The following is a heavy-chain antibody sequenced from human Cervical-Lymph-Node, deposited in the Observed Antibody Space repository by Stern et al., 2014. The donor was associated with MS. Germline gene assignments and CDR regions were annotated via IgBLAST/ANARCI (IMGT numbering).Heavy chain of an antibody. CDR1: GYTFSSYA. Sequence: QVQLVQSGAEVKKPGASVKVSCTASGYTFSSYAMHWVRQAPGKRLEWMGWINNGNGKTYYSQKFQGRITITRDPSASTAHTQLSSLRSEDTAVYYCARSSCGGDCYLNWFDPWGQGTLVTVSS. V-gene: IGHV1-3*04. D-gene: IGHD2-21*02. CDR3: ARSSCGGDCYLNWFDP. CDR2: INNGNGKT. J-gene: IGHJ5*02.